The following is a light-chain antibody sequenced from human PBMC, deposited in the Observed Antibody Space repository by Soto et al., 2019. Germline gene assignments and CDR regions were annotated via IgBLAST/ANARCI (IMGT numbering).Light chain of an antibody. CDR1: QSVSSN. CDR2: GAS. J-gene: IGKJ1*01. V-gene: IGKV3-15*01. Sequence: EIVMTQSPATLSVSPGERATLSCRASQSVSSNLAWYQQKPGQAPSLLIYGASTRATGIPDRFSGSGSGTEFTLTISSLQSDDFALYYCQQYNNWPRTFGQGTKVEFK. CDR3: QQYNNWPRT.